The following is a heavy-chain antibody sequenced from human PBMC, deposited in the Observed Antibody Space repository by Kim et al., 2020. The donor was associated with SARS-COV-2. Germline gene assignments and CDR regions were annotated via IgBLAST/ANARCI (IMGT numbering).Heavy chain of an antibody. CDR3: ARRAAGGTWWFDP. J-gene: IGHJ5*02. CDR2: ISYDGRNK. CDR1: GFRFSDYG. Sequence: GGSLRLSCVASGFRFSDYGMHWVRQSPGKGLEWVAVISYDGRNKDYADSVKGRFTISRDSSKSTLYLQMNSLRVEDTAVYYCARRAAGGTWWFDPWGQGT. V-gene: IGHV3-33*05. D-gene: IGHD6-13*01.